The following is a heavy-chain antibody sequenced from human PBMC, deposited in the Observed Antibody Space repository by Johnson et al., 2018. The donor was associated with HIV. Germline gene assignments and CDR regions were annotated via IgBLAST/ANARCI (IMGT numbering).Heavy chain of an antibody. CDR2: ISYDGNNK. CDR1: GFTFSSYG. J-gene: IGHJ3*02. V-gene: IGHV3-30*03. CDR3: VRETRDDAFDI. Sequence: QVQLVESGGGVVQPGRSLRLSCAASGFTFSSYGMHWVRQAPGKGLEWVAVISYDGNNKYYADSVKGRFTISRDNSKNTLYLQMNSLRADDTAVYYCVRETRDDAFDIWGQGTMVTVSS. D-gene: IGHD4-11*01.